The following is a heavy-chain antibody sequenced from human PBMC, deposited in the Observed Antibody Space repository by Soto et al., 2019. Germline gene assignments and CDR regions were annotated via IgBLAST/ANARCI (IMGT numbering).Heavy chain of an antibody. CDR2: IYYSGST. J-gene: IGHJ4*02. CDR3: ARVGCTNGVCTGITY. Sequence: QLQLQESGPGLAKPSQTLSLTCTVSGGSISSGDYYWSWIRQPPGKGLEWIGYIYYSGSTYYNPSLKSRVTISVDTSKNQFSLKLGSVTAADTAVYYCARVGCTNGVCTGITYWGQGTLVTVSS. D-gene: IGHD2-8*01. V-gene: IGHV4-30-4*01. CDR1: GGSISSGDYY.